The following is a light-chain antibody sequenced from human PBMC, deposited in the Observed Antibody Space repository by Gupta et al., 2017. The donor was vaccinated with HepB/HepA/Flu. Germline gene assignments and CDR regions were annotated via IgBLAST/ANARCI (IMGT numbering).Light chain of an antibody. V-gene: IGKV2-30*01. CDR1: QSLVYSDGNTY. CDR2: KVS. CDR3: MQGTHWKT. Sequence: DVVLTQAPLYLTVTLGQPASISCRSSQSLVYSDGNTYLNWFHQRPGQPPRRLIFKVSKRDSGVPDRFSGSGSVXYFTLTXSRGEDEDVGLYYVMQGTHWKTFGXGTKVEIK. J-gene: IGKJ1*01.